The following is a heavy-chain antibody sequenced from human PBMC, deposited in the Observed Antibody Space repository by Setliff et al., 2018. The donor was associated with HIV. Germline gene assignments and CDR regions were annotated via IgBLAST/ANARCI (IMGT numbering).Heavy chain of an antibody. Sequence: PSETLSLTCAVYGGSFSAYYWTWIRQPPGKGLEWIGEINHSGSTNYNPSLKSRDAIAVDPSKNQFSLKLRSVTAADTAIYYCARSDLDNGSGYFDYYSYYMDVWGRGTTVTVSS. J-gene: IGHJ6*03. V-gene: IGHV4-34*01. CDR3: ARSDLDNGSGYFDYYSYYMDV. CDR1: GGSFSAYY. D-gene: IGHD3-22*01. CDR2: INHSGST.